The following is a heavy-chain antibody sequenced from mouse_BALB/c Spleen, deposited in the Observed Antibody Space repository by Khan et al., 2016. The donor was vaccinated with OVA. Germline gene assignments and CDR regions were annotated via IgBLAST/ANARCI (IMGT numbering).Heavy chain of an antibody. J-gene: IGHJ2*01. V-gene: IGHV3-2*02. D-gene: IGHD1-2*01. CDR3: ARTAGIEY. CDR1: GYSITSDYG. Sequence: EVQLQESGPGLVKPSQSLSLTCTVTGYSITSDYGWNWIRQFPGNKLEWMGYISYSGSTNYNPSLKSRISITRDTSKNQFFLQLNSVTSEDTATYDCARTAGIEYWGQGTTLTVSS. CDR2: ISYSGST.